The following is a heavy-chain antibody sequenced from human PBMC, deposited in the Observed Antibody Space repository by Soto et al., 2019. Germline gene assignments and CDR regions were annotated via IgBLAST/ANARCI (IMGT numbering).Heavy chain of an antibody. CDR2: IYYSGST. V-gene: IGHV4-59*01. CDR1: GGSISSYY. CDR3: ASLSYRRQPTDY. J-gene: IGHJ4*02. Sequence: SETLSLTCTVSGGSISSYYWSWIRQPPGKGREWIGYIYYSGSTNYNPSLKSRVTISVDTSKNQFSLKLSSVTAADTAVYYSASLSYRRQPTDYWGQGTLVTV. D-gene: IGHD1-1*01.